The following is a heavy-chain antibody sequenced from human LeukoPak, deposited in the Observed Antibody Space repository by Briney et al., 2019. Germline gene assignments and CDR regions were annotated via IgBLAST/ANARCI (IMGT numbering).Heavy chain of an antibody. CDR2: ISRAGDYS. J-gene: IGHJ4*02. D-gene: IGHD6-19*01. CDR3: ARDLMAVAGTGFDY. Sequence: GGSLRLSCAASGFTFSSYGMNWVRQAPGKGLEWVSSISRAGDYSYSEDSVKGRFTISRDNAKDSLYLQLNSLRAEDTAIYYCARDLMAVAGTGFDYWGQGALVTVSS. CDR1: GFTFSSYG. V-gene: IGHV3-21*01.